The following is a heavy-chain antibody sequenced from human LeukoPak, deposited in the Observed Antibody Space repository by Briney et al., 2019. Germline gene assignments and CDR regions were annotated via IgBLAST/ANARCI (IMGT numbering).Heavy chain of an antibody. CDR1: GGSISSYY. CDR3: AREVTNYYYYYMDV. Sequence: SETLSLTCTVSGGSISSYYWSWIRQLPGKGLEWIGYIYYSGSTNYNPSLKSRVTISVDTSKNQFSLKLSSVTAADTAVYYCAREVTNYYYYYMDVWGKGTTVTVSS. CDR2: IYYSGST. J-gene: IGHJ6*03. D-gene: IGHD4-23*01. V-gene: IGHV4-59*01.